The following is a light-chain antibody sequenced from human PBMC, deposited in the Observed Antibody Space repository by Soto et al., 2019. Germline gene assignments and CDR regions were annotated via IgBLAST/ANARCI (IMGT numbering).Light chain of an antibody. CDR3: SSYTSSSTQV. CDR1: SSDVGGYNY. J-gene: IGLJ1*01. Sequence: QSALTQPASVSGSPGQSITISCTGTSSDVGGYNYVSWYQQHPGKAPKLMIYEVSNRPSGVSNRFSGSKSGNTASLTISGLQADEEADYYCSSYTSSSTQVFGTGTKVTVL. CDR2: EVS. V-gene: IGLV2-14*01.